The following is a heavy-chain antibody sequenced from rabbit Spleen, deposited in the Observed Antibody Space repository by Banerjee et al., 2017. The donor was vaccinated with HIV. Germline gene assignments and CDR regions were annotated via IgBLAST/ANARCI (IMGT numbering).Heavy chain of an antibody. D-gene: IGHD1-1*01. CDR1: GFDFSSYY. V-gene: IGHV1S7*01. CDR2: IDPVFGST. Sequence: QLKESGGGLVQPGGSLKLSCKASGFDFSSYYMSWVRQAPGKGLEWIGYIDPVFGSTYYASWVNGRFTISSHNAQNTLYLQLNSLTAADTATYFCARDYASSSGYYLNLWGPGTLVTVS. CDR3: ARDYASSSGYYLNL. J-gene: IGHJ4*01.